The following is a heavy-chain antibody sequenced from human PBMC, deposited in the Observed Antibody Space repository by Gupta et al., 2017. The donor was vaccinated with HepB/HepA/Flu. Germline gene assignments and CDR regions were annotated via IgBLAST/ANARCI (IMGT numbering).Heavy chain of an antibody. CDR2: INRDAGKT. J-gene: IGHJ4*02. D-gene: IGHD6-19*01. CDR3: AKARASGRMFYFDS. V-gene: IGHV3-23*01. Sequence: EVQLLESGGGLLQPGGSLRLSCAASGFTFSSFDMNWVRQAPGKGLEWVSGINRDAGKTHYADCVKGRFTISRDNSRNTLSLQMTSMRVEETAVYYCAKARASGRMFYFDSGGQGTLVTVS. CDR1: GFTFSSFD.